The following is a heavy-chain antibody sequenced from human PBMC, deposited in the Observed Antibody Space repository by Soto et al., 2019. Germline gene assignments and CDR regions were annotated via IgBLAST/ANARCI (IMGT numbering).Heavy chain of an antibody. V-gene: IGHV4-59*11. Sequence: SETLSLTCTVSGGSISSHYWSWVRQAPGKGLEWIGHIYYRGSISYNPSLRSRSTISVDTSNNQFSLKLNSVTTADTAVYYCARDGREASGMDVWGQGTKVTVSS. CDR1: GGSISSHY. CDR2: IYYRGSI. J-gene: IGHJ6*02. CDR3: ARDGREASGMDV. D-gene: IGHD1-26*01.